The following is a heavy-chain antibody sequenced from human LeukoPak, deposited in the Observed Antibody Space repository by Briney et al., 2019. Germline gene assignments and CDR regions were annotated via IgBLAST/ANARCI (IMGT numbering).Heavy chain of an antibody. CDR3: ARDPTNTSGRYAYFDS. CDR1: GYTFTHHG. J-gene: IGHJ4*02. V-gene: IGHV1-18*01. Sequence: GAPVRVSCKASGYTFTHHGISWVRQAPGQGLEWMAWISCYNGDTHYAQKFQGRVTLTTDTSTTTAFMELRSLRSDDTAVYYYARDPTNTSGRYAYFDSWGQGTLVTVSS. CDR2: ISCYNGDT. D-gene: IGHD6-19*01.